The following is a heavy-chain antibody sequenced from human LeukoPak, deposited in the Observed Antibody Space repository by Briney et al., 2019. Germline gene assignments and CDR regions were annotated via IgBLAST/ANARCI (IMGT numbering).Heavy chain of an antibody. D-gene: IGHD3-3*01. CDR3: ARGGYYDFWFRXTYWYXFDY. CDR2: IYYSGST. Sequence: SETLSLTCTVSGGSISSGDYYWSWIRQPPGKGLEWIGYIYYSGSTYYNPSLKSRVTISVDTSKNQFSLKLSSVTAADTAVYYCARGGYYDFWFRXTYWYXFDYXXXXTLVTVSS. CDR1: GGSISSGDYY. J-gene: IGHJ4*01. V-gene: IGHV4-30-4*01.